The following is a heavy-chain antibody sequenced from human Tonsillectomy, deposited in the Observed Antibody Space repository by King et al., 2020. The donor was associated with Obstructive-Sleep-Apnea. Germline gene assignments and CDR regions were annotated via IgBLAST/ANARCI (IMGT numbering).Heavy chain of an antibody. V-gene: IGHV4-59*01. CDR1: GGSISNYY. J-gene: IGHJ2*01. Sequence: VQLQESGPGLVKPSETLSLTCTVSGGSISNYYWSWIRQPPGKGLEWIGYIYYSGNTNYNPSLKSRVTISVDTSKNQFSLKLSSVTAADTAVYYCARDGFEWNDGVWYFDLWGRGTLVTVSS. CDR3: ARDGFEWNDGVWYFDL. D-gene: IGHD1-1*01. CDR2: IYYSGNT.